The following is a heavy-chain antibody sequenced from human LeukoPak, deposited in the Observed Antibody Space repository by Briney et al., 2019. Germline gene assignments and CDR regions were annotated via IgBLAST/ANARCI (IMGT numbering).Heavy chain of an antibody. Sequence: GASVKVSYKASGGTFSSYAISWVRQAPGQGLEWMGRIIPIFGIANYAQKFQGRVTITADKSTSTAYMELSSLRSEDTAVYYCARAPTYYYDSSGSPLGGMDVWGQGTTVTVSS. CDR2: IIPIFGIA. D-gene: IGHD3-22*01. CDR3: ARAPTYYYDSSGSPLGGMDV. CDR1: GGTFSSYA. J-gene: IGHJ6*02. V-gene: IGHV1-69*04.